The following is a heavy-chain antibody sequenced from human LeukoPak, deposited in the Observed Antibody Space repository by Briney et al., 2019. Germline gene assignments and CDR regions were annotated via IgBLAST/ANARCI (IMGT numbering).Heavy chain of an antibody. CDR2: ISGSGGST. Sequence: PGGSLRLSCAASGFTFSSYAMSWVCQAPGKGLEWVSAISGSGGSTYYADSVKGRFTISRDNSKNTLYLQMNSLRAEDTAVYYCAKDRNYDILTGSGGALDYWGQGTLVTVSS. D-gene: IGHD3-9*01. CDR3: AKDRNYDILTGSGGALDY. V-gene: IGHV3-23*01. J-gene: IGHJ4*02. CDR1: GFTFSSYA.